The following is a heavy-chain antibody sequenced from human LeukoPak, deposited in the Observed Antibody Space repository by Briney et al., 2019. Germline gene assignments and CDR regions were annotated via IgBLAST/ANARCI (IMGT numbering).Heavy chain of an antibody. D-gene: IGHD6-6*01. CDR1: GFPFSSYV. Sequence: GGSLRLSCAASGFPFSSYVMSWVRQAPGKGLEWVSAISSNGGSTYYADSVKGRFTISRDNSKNTLYLQMSSLRAEDTAVYYCATDLYSSSSDYWGRGALVTVSS. CDR3: ATDLYSSSSDY. CDR2: ISSNGGST. V-gene: IGHV3-23*01. J-gene: IGHJ4*02.